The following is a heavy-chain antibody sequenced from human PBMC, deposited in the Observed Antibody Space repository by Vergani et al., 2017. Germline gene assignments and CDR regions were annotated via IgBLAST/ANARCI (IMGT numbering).Heavy chain of an antibody. CDR3: ARDREQLVSFGMDV. Sequence: QVQLVQSGAEVKKPGASVKVSCKASGYTFTGYYMHWVRQAPGQGLEWMGWINPNSGGTNYAQKFQVRVTMTRDTSISTAYMELNSLRAEDTAVYYCARDREQLVSFGMDVWGQGTTVTVSS. J-gene: IGHJ6*02. D-gene: IGHD6-6*01. CDR1: GYTFTGYY. CDR2: INPNSGGT. V-gene: IGHV1-2*02.